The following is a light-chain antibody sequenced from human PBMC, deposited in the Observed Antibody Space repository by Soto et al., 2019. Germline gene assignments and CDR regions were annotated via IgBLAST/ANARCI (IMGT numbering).Light chain of an antibody. CDR2: WAS. J-gene: IGKJ4*01. CDR1: QSVLYSSNNKNY. CDR3: QQYYSIPLT. Sequence: DIVMTQSPDSLAVSLGERATINCKSSQSVLYSSNNKNYLAWYQQKPGQPPKLLIYWASTRESGVADRFSGSGSWTDFTLTISSLQAEDVAVYYCQQYYSIPLTFGGGTKVDIK. V-gene: IGKV4-1*01.